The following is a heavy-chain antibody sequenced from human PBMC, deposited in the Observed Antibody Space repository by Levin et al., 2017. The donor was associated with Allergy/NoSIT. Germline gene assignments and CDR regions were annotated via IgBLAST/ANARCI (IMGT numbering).Heavy chain of an antibody. CDR1: GYTFTGYH. CDR3: ARIKSTMVDWVDEHFDY. J-gene: IGHJ4*02. V-gene: IGHV1-2*02. CDR2: INPNSGDT. Sequence: ASVKVSCKASGYTFTGYHMHWVRQAPGQGLEWVAWINPNSGDTNYEQKFQGRVTLTRDTSINTVYMELRRLKSDDTAVYYCARIKSTMVDWVDEHFDYWGQGTLVTVSS. D-gene: IGHD5/OR15-5a*01.